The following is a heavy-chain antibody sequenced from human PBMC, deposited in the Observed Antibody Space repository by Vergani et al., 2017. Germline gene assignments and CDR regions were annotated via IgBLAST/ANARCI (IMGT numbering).Heavy chain of an antibody. CDR1: GFTFSSYW. D-gene: IGHD3-10*01. CDR2: IKQDGSEK. V-gene: IGHV3-7*01. J-gene: IGHJ4*02. Sequence: EVQLVESGGGLVQPGGSLRLSCAASGFTFSSYWMSWVRQAPGKGLEWVANIKQDGSEKYYVDSVKGRFTISRDNAKNSLYLQMNSLRAEDTAVYYCARDPRYYYGSGSPSFDYWGQGTLVTVSS. CDR3: ARDPRYYYGSGSPSFDY.